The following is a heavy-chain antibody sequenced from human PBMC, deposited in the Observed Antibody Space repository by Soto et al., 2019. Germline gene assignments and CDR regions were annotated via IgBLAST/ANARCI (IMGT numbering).Heavy chain of an antibody. CDR1: GFTFSSYA. D-gene: IGHD3-16*02. Sequence: EVQLLESGGGLVQPGGSLRLSCAASGFTFSSYAMSWVRQAPGKGLEWVSAISGSGGSTYYADSVKGRFTISRDNSKNSLYLQMNSLRAEDTAVYYCAREGYDYVWGSYRLGAFDIWGQGTMVTVSS. V-gene: IGHV3-23*01. CDR3: AREGYDYVWGSYRLGAFDI. J-gene: IGHJ3*02. CDR2: ISGSGGST.